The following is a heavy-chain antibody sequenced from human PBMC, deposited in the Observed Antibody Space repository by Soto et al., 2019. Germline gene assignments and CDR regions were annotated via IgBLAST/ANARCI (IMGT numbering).Heavy chain of an antibody. CDR3: ARIILDSSGWLDFDY. J-gene: IGHJ4*02. D-gene: IGHD6-19*01. Sequence: GESLKISCKGSGYSFTSYWIGWVRQMPGKGLEWMGIIYPGDSDTRYSPSFQGQVTISADKSISTAYLQWSSLKASDTAMYYCARIILDSSGWLDFDYWGQGTLVTVSS. CDR2: IYPGDSDT. CDR1: GYSFTSYW. V-gene: IGHV5-51*01.